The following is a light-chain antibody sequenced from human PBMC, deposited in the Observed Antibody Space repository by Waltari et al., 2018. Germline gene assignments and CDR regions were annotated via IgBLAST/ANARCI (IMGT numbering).Light chain of an antibody. CDR1: TSNIGGNT. CDR2: SNK. J-gene: IGLJ3*02. V-gene: IGLV1-44*01. Sequence: QSVLTQPPSASGTPGQRVTISCSGSTSNIGGNTINWFQQLPGTAPKLLIYSNKQRPSGVPDRFSGSKYGTSASLAISGLQSEDEADFYCATWDDSLNGVVFGGGTKLTVL. CDR3: ATWDDSLNGVV.